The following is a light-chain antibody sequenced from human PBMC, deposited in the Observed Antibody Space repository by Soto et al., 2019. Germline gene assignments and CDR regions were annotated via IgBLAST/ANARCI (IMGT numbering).Light chain of an antibody. CDR1: HIVYKH. Sequence: EVVMTQSPATLSVSPGERATLSCRASHIVYKHLASYQQKAVQAPRLLINGASTRATGIPARFSGSGSGTEFTLTTSRLEPEDFAVYYCQHFGSSRGTFGQGTKVDIK. CDR2: GAS. CDR3: QHFGSSRGT. J-gene: IGKJ1*01. V-gene: IGKV3-15*01.